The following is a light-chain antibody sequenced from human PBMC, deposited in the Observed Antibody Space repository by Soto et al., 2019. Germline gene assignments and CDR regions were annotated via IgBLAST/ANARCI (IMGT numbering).Light chain of an antibody. J-gene: IGKJ1*01. CDR3: KQYGSYWT. CDR2: GAS. V-gene: IGKV1-5*01. CDR1: QSINRW. Sequence: DIQMTQSPWTRSASIGDTVTSTCRASQSINRWLAWYQQKPGEAPKLLIYGASSLESGVPSRFSGTGSGTEFTLIISSLQPDDFATYYCKQYGSYWTFGQGTKVDIK.